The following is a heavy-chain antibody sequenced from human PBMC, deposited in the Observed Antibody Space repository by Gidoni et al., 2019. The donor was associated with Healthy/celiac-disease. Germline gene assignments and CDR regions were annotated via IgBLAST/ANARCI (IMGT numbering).Heavy chain of an antibody. Sequence: QLPLQESGPGLVKPSETLSLPCPVSGASISSSSYSWGWIRQPPGKGLEWIGSIYYIGSTYYNPSLKSRVTISVDTSKNQFSLKLSSVTAADTAVYYCARPYYDFWSGFQREAYYMDVWGKGTTVTVSS. CDR1: GASISSSSYS. CDR3: ARPYYDFWSGFQREAYYMDV. D-gene: IGHD3-3*01. J-gene: IGHJ6*03. CDR2: IYYIGST. V-gene: IGHV4-39*01.